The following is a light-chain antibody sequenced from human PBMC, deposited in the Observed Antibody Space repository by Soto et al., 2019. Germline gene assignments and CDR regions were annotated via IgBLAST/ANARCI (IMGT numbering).Light chain of an antibody. CDR2: DAS. V-gene: IGKV3-11*01. J-gene: IGKJ1*01. CDR1: QSVSYH. Sequence: EIVLTQSPATLSLSPGGRATLSCRASQSVSYHLAWYQQKPGQAPRLLIYDASNRAAGIPARFSGSGSGADFTLTISSLEPEDSAIYYCQQRNNWPPWTFGQGTKVEIK. CDR3: QQRNNWPPWT.